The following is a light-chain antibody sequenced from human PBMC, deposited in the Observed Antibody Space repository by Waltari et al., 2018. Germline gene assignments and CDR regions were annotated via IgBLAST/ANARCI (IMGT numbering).Light chain of an antibody. CDR3: AAWDDSLSGRV. Sequence: QSVLTQPPSASGTPGQRVTISCSGSRSNIGSNYVYWYQQLPGTAPKLLIYRNNRRPSGVPDRFSGSKSGTSASLAISGLRSEEEADYYCAAWDDSLSGRVFGGGTKLTVL. J-gene: IGLJ3*02. CDR1: RSNIGSNY. V-gene: IGLV1-47*01. CDR2: RNN.